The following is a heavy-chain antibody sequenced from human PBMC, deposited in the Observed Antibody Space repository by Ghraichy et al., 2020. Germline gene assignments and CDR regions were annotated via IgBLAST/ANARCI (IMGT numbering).Heavy chain of an antibody. D-gene: IGHD3-10*01. CDR3: ARRGANYYYGSGSYYNY. CDR1: GGSFSGYY. V-gene: IGHV4-34*01. CDR2: INHSGSP. Sequence: SETLSLTCAVYGGSFSGYYWCWIRQPTGKGLEWIGEINHSGSPNYNPSLKSRVTISVDTSKNQFSLKLSSVTAADTAVYYCARRGANYYYGSGSYYNYWGQGTLVTVSS. J-gene: IGHJ4*02.